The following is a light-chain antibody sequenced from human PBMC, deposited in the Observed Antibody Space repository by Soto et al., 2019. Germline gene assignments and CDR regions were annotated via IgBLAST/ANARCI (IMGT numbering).Light chain of an antibody. V-gene: IGLV1-44*01. Sequence: HSVLTQSPSASGTPGQTVTISCSGSSSNIGSNSVSWYQQLPGTAPRLLIYRSSQRPSGVPDRFSGSKSGTSASLAISGLQSGDEADYYCALWDDSLNGPVFGGGTKLTVL. CDR1: SSNIGSNS. CDR3: ALWDDSLNGPV. CDR2: RSS. J-gene: IGLJ3*02.